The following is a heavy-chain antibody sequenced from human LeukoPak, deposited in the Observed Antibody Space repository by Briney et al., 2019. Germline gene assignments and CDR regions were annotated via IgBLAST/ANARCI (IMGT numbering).Heavy chain of an antibody. CDR3: ARQTRGYVYYFDY. J-gene: IGHJ4*02. Sequence: GGSLRLSCAASGFPFQDSGLSWVRQAPGKGLEWISGINWNGDTTVYADSVNGRFTISRDNAKNSLYLQMNSLRADDTAFYYCARQTRGYVYYFDYWGQGTLVTVSS. CDR1: GFPFQDSG. D-gene: IGHD2-2*01. V-gene: IGHV3-20*04. CDR2: INWNGDTT.